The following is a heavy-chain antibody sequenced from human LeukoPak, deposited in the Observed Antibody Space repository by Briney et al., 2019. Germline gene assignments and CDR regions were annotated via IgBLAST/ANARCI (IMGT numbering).Heavy chain of an antibody. D-gene: IGHD3-22*01. CDR3: ARDYYDNSGYYF. CDR2: ISYDGSNK. V-gene: IGHV3-30*01. J-gene: IGHJ4*02. CDR1: GFTFSSYA. Sequence: PGGSLRLSCAASGFTFSSYAMHWVRQAPGKGLEWVAVISYDGSNKYYADSVKGRFTISRDNSKNTLYLQMNSLRAEDTAVYYCARDYYDNSGYYFWGQGTLVTVSS.